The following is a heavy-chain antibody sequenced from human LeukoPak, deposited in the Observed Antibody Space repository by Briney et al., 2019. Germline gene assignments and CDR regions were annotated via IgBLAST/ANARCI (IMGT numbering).Heavy chain of an antibody. J-gene: IGHJ6*02. Sequence: SETLSLTCTVSGGSISSYYWSWIRQPPGKGLEWIGYIYYRGSTNYNPSLKSRVTISVDTSKNQFSLKLSSVTAADTAVYYCARATYYDFWSGYWASPANYYGMDVWGQGTTVTVSS. CDR3: ARATYYDFWSGYWASPANYYGMDV. CDR1: GGSISSYY. V-gene: IGHV4-59*01. D-gene: IGHD3-3*01. CDR2: IYYRGST.